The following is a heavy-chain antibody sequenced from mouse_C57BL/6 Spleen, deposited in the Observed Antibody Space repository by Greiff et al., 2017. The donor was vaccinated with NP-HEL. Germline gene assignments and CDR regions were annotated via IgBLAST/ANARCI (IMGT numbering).Heavy chain of an antibody. Sequence: EVQLQQSGPELVKPGASVKISCKASGYTFTDYYMNWVKQSHGKSLEWIGDINPNNGGTSYNQKFKGKATLTVDKSSSTAYMELRSLTSEDSAVYYCASLNYSNSDYAMDYWGQGTSVTVSS. CDR1: GYTFTDYY. J-gene: IGHJ4*01. CDR2: INPNNGGT. CDR3: ASLNYSNSDYAMDY. D-gene: IGHD2-5*01. V-gene: IGHV1-26*01.